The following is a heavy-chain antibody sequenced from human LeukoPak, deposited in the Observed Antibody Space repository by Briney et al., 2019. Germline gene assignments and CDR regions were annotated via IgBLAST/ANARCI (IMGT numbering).Heavy chain of an antibody. CDR1: GDSISMHY. CDR2: IDHTGST. CDR3: ARGLVTTTY. Sequence: SETLSLTCSVSGDSISMHYWSWIRQPPGKGLEWIGYIDHTGSTNYNPSLNSRVTISRDTSKNHFSLKLSSVTAADTAVYYCARGLVTTTYWGQGTLVTVSS. J-gene: IGHJ4*02. D-gene: IGHD3-22*01. V-gene: IGHV4-59*11.